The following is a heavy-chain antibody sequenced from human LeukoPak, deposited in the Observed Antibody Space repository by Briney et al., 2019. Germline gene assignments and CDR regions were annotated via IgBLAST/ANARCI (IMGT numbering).Heavy chain of an antibody. CDR2: ISSSSSYI. CDR1: GFTFSSYS. CDR3: ARSPTKDGYSYFDY. J-gene: IGHJ4*02. Sequence: GGSLRLSCAASGFTFSSYSMNWVRQAPGKGLEWVSSISSSSSYIYYADSVKGRFTISRDNAKNSLYLQMNSLRAEDTAVYYCARSPTKDGYSYFDYWGQGTLVTVSS. D-gene: IGHD5-24*01. V-gene: IGHV3-21*01.